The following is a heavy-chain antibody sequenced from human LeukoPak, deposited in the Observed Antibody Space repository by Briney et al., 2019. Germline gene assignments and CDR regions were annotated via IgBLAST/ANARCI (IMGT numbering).Heavy chain of an antibody. CDR2: ISYDGSNK. CDR3: AKGRQSGYSYGRHFDY. J-gene: IGHJ4*02. CDR1: GFTFSSYG. Sequence: GGSLRLSCAASGFTFSSYGMHWVRQAPGKGLEWVAVISYDGSNKYYADSVKGRFTISRDNSKNTLYLQMNSLRAEDTAVYYCAKGRQSGYSYGRHFDYWGQGTLVTVSS. V-gene: IGHV3-30*18. D-gene: IGHD5-18*01.